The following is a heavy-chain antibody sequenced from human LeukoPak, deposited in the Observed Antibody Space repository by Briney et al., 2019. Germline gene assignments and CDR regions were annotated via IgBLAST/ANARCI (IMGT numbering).Heavy chain of an antibody. J-gene: IGHJ4*02. D-gene: IGHD3-3*01. CDR2: IGTSSSST. V-gene: IGHV3-23*01. CDR1: GFTFSSYV. Sequence: GGSLRLSCAASGFTFSSYVMGWVRQAPGKGLEWVSGIGTSSSSTYYADSVRGRFTISRDNSKNTLYLQMNALRVEDTAVYYCARADLDYWGQGTLVTVSS. CDR3: ARADLDY.